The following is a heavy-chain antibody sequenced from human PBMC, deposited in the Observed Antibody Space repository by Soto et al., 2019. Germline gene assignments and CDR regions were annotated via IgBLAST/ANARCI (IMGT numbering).Heavy chain of an antibody. V-gene: IGHV1-46*01. CDR3: ARADSDQYFDY. CDR1: GFTFSNYY. Sequence: QVQLVQSGAEVKKPGASVKVSCESSGFTFSNYYMHWVRQAPEQGLEWMGLISTTANYTRYAQTFQGRFTITRDTSTSTVYMDLSSLTSEDTAVYYCARADSDQYFDYWGQGTRVTVSS. CDR2: ISTTANYT. J-gene: IGHJ4*02. D-gene: IGHD2-2*01.